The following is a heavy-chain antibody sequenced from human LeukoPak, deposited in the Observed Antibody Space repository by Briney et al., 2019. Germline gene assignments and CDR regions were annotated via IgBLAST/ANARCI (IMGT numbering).Heavy chain of an antibody. D-gene: IGHD3-22*01. CDR2: ISDRGSRT. V-gene: IGHV3-23*01. CDR3: AKRGVVIRVILVGFHKEAYYFDS. Sequence: GGSLRLSCAVSGITLSNYGMSWVRQAPGKGLEWVAGISDRGSRTNYADSVKGRFTISTDHPKNTLYLQMYSLRAEDTAVYFCAKRGVVIRVILVGFHKEAYYFDSWGQGALVTVSS. J-gene: IGHJ4*02. CDR1: GITLSNYG.